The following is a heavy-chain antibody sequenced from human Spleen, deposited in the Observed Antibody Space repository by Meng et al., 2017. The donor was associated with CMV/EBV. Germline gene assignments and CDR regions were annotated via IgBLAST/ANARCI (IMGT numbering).Heavy chain of an antibody. J-gene: IGHJ4*02. CDR2: ISSHSGDT. V-gene: IGHV1-18*01. Sequence: ASVKVSCKASGYTFTRYDINWVRQAPGQGLEWMGWISSHSGDTNYAPKVQGRVTMTTDTSTNTAYMELRSLRSDDTAIYYCVREYCGGDCSFANFYFDNWGQGTLVTVSS. D-gene: IGHD2-21*01. CDR3: VREYCGGDCSFANFYFDN. CDR1: GYTFTRYD.